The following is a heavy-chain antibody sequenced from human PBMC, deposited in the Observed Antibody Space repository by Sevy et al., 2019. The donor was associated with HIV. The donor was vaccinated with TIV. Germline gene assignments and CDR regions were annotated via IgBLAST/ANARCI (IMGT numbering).Heavy chain of an antibody. Sequence: ASVKVSCKASGYRFTSHGMSWVRQAPGQGLEWMGWISGYNGNTNYAQIFQGSVTLTTDTSTTTAYMEVRTLTSDATAVYFCARDHPTTAVTTGGFDFWGQGTLVTVSS. D-gene: IGHD4-4*01. J-gene: IGHJ4*02. CDR1: GYRFTSHG. V-gene: IGHV1-18*04. CDR2: ISGYNGNT. CDR3: ARDHPTTAVTTGGFDF.